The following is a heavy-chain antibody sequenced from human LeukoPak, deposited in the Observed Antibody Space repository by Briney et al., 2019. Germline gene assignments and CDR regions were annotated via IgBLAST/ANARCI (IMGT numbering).Heavy chain of an antibody. CDR1: GFTVSSNY. J-gene: IGHJ3*02. CDR2: IYSGGST. Sequence: GGSLRLSCAAYGFTVSSNYMSWVRQAPGKGLEWVSVIYSGGSTYYADSVKGRFTISRDNAKNSLYLQMNSLRAEDTAVYYCARDRKSDDAFDIWGQGTMVTVSS. V-gene: IGHV3-66*01. CDR3: ARDRKSDDAFDI.